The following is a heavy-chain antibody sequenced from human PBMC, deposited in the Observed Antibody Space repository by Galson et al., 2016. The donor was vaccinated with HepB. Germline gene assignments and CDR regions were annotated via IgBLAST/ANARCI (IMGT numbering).Heavy chain of an antibody. Sequence: SLRLSCAASGFIFSIYAMNWVRQAPGKGLEWVSTIMHSGATTYYADSVRGRFTVSRDNFRNTLYLQMNNLRPEDTAVYYCAKYGGDGAFFQNWGQGILVTVSS. V-gene: IGHV3-23*01. CDR3: AKYGGDGAFFQN. CDR1: GFIFSIYA. J-gene: IGHJ4*02. CDR2: IMHSGATT. D-gene: IGHD2-21*02.